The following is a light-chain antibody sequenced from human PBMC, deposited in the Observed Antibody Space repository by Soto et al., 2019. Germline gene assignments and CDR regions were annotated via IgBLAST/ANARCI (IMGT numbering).Light chain of an antibody. J-gene: IGLJ1*01. CDR3: QSYDSSLRGHV. CDR1: SSNIEAAYD. V-gene: IGLV1-40*01. Sequence: VLTQPPSVSGAPGQRVTISCTGSSSNIEAAYDVHWYQHLPGTAPKLLIYGNDNRPSGVPDRFSGSKSGTSASLAISGLQAEDEADYYCQSYDSSLRGHVFGSGTKVTVL. CDR2: GND.